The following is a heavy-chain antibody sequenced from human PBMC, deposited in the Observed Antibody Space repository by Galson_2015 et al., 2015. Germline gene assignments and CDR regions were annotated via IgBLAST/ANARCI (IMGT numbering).Heavy chain of an antibody. CDR3: ARVDYSSSWYWFNP. J-gene: IGHJ5*02. V-gene: IGHV3-48*03. Sequence: SLRLSCAASGFTFSSYEMNWVRQAPGKGLEWVSYISSSGSTIYYADSVRGRFTISRDNAKNSLYLQMNSLRAEDTAVYYCARVDYSSSWYWFNPWGQGTLVTVSS. CDR1: GFTFSSYE. CDR2: ISSSGSTI. D-gene: IGHD6-13*01.